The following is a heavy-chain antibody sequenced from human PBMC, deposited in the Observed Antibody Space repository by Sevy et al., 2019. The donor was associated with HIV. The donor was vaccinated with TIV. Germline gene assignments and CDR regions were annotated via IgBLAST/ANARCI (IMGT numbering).Heavy chain of an antibody. CDR2: ISAYNGNT. CDR3: ARDSGIAVVGSFDY. V-gene: IGHV1-18*04. J-gene: IGHJ4*02. D-gene: IGHD6-19*01. Sequence: ASVKVSCKASCYTFTSYGISWVRKAPGQGLEWMGWISAYNGNTNYAQKFQGRVTMTTDTSTSTAYMELRSLRSDDTAVYYCARDSGIAVVGSFDYWGQGTLVTVSS. CDR1: CYTFTSYG.